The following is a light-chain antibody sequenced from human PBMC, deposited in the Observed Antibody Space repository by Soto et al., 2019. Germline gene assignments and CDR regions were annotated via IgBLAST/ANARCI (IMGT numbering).Light chain of an antibody. CDR3: HQRGNWPLT. J-gene: IGKJ4*01. Sequence: EIVLPQSPATLSLSPGERATLSCRASQSVSSYLAWYQQKPGQAPRLLIYYASNRATGIPARFSGSGSGTDFTLTISSLEPEDFAVYYCHQRGNWPLTFGGGTKV. V-gene: IGKV3-11*01. CDR1: QSVSSY. CDR2: YAS.